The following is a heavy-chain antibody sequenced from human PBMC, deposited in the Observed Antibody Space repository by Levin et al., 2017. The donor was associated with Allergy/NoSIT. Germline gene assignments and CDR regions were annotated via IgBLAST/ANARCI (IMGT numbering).Heavy chain of an antibody. Sequence: PGGSLRLSCQASGGAFSTQVISWLRQAPGQGLEWMGGIVPALRAANSAQKFQGRVTVTADESTKTAYMELSSLTSEDTAVYFCAMGRLQYYFDHWGQGTLVTVSS. V-gene: IGHV1-69*01. CDR2: IVPALRAA. CDR1: GGAFSTQV. CDR3: AMGRLQYYFDH. J-gene: IGHJ4*02. D-gene: IGHD4-11*01.